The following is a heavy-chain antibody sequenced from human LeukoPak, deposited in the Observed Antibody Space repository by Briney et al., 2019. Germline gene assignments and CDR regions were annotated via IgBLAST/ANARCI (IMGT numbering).Heavy chain of an antibody. D-gene: IGHD1-14*01. CDR3: AKTPPSYGR. CDR1: GFTFDDYA. V-gene: IGHV3-43*02. Sequence: GGSLGLSCAVSGFTFDDYAMHWVRQAPGKGLEWVSLISGDGATTYYADSVKGRFTISRDNSKNSLYLQMNSLRTEDTALYYCAKTPPSYGRWGQGTLVTVSS. J-gene: IGHJ4*02. CDR2: ISGDGATT.